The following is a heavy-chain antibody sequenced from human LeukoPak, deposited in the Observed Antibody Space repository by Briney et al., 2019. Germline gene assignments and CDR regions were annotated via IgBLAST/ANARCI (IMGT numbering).Heavy chain of an antibody. V-gene: IGHV3-23*01. D-gene: IGHD3-10*01. CDR2: ICASGGTT. Sequence: PGGALRLSCGASGFIFSNYVMTWVRETPGKGLEWGSVICASGGTTYYADSMRGRFTISRDNSKNTPYLQMHSLRAEDTAVYYCAKDPQARYYGSGSYYDGDAFDVWGQGTMVTVSS. CDR3: AKDPQARYYGSGSYYDGDAFDV. CDR1: GFIFSNYV. J-gene: IGHJ3*01.